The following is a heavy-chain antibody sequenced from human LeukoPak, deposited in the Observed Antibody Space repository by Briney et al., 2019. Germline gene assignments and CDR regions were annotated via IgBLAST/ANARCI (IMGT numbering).Heavy chain of an antibody. CDR3: ARSIRFGEYAFDI. CDR1: GFTVSSNY. D-gene: IGHD3-10*01. Sequence: GGSLRLSCAASGFTVSSNYMSWVRQAPGKGLEWVSVIYSGGSTYYADSVKGRFTISRDNSKNTLYLQMNSLRAEDTAVYYCARSIRFGEYAFDIWGQGTMVTVSS. J-gene: IGHJ3*02. CDR2: IYSGGST. V-gene: IGHV3-53*01.